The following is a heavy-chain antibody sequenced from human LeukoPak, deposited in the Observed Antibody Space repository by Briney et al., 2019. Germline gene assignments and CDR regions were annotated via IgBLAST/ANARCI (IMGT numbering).Heavy chain of an antibody. CDR2: INPNSGGT. V-gene: IGHV1-2*02. D-gene: IGHD2-2*01. J-gene: IGHJ5*02. CDR1: GYIFTGYY. Sequence: GASVKVSCKASGYIFTGYYMHWVRQAPGQGLEWMGWINPNSGGTNYAQKFQGRVTMTRDTSISTAYMGLSRLRSDDTAVYYCARVGYCSSTSCYAFDPWGQGTLVTVSS. CDR3: ARVGYCSSTSCYAFDP.